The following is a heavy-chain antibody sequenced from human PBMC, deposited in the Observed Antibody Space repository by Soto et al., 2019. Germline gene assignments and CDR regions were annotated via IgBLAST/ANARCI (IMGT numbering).Heavy chain of an antibody. CDR3: ARETAHRGASGRPLLPENFDS. V-gene: IGHV1-69*06. CDR2: IIPFLGKT. Sequence: QVQLVQSGAELKMPGSSVKVSCKTSGSIFITYGFSWVRQAPGQGLEWMGGIIPFLGKTNHAQKFQGRVTFTADKATSTVYMELTNLTFEDTAVYYCARETAHRGASGRPLLPENFDSGGQGTLVTVSS. D-gene: IGHD3-10*01. J-gene: IGHJ4*02. CDR1: GSIFITYG.